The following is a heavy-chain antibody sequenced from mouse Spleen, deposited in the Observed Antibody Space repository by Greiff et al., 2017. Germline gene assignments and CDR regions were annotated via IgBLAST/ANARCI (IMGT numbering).Heavy chain of an antibody. CDR3: ARCYDQGGYYFDY. J-gene: IGHJ2*01. CDR1: GFTFTDYY. Sequence: EVKVVESGGGLVQPGGSLSLSCAASGFTFTDYYMSWVRQPPGKALEWLGFIRNKANGYTTEYSASVKGRFTISRDNSQSILYLQMNALRAEDSATYYCARCYDQGGYYFDYWGQGTTLTVSS. V-gene: IGHV7-3*01. D-gene: IGHD2-3*01. CDR2: IRNKANGYTT.